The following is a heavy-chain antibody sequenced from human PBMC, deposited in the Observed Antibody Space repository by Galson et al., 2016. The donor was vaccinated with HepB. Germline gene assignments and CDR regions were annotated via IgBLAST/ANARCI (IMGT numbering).Heavy chain of an antibody. V-gene: IGHV4-30-2*01. J-gene: IGHJ5*02. CDR2: IYHRGST. Sequence: TLSLTCAVSGGSIDSDNYSWSWIRQPPGKGLERIGHIYHRGSTYYNPSLKSRVAISLDKSKNHFSLKLTSVTAADTALYYCARGSGYTTASGPPNNWFDPWGQGTLVTVSS. D-gene: IGHD2-2*02. CDR3: ARGSGYTTASGPPNNWFDP. CDR1: GGSIDSDNYS.